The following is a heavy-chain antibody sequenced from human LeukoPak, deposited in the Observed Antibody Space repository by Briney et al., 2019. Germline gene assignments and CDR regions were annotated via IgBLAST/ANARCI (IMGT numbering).Heavy chain of an antibody. CDR1: GFSFDDYA. J-gene: IGHJ4*02. V-gene: IGHV3-9*01. D-gene: IGHD2-2*01. CDR2: INWNSGSI. Sequence: PGGSLRLSCAASGFSFDDYAMHWVRQAPGKGLEWVSGINWNSGSIDYAESVKGRFTISRDNAKNSLYLQMNSLRAEDTAVYYCARDYCSSTSCHDLFDYWGQGTLVTVSS. CDR3: ARDYCSSTSCHDLFDY.